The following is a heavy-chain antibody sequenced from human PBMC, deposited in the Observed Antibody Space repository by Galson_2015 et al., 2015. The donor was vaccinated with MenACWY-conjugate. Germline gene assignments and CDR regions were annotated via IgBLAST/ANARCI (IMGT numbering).Heavy chain of an antibody. CDR3: ARHPPGGRGMDV. D-gene: IGHD1-26*01. Sequence: QSGAEVKKSGESLQISCKTSGSTFTTYWIVWVRQMPGTGLEFVGLISPGDSKTRYNPSLQGQVTISADESISTAYLQWSSLKASDTALYYCARHPPGGRGMDVWGQGTTVTVSS. CDR1: GSTFTTYW. V-gene: IGHV5-51*01. CDR2: ISPGDSKT. J-gene: IGHJ6*02.